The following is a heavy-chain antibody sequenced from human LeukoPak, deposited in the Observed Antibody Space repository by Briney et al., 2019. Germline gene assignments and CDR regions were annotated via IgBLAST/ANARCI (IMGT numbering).Heavy chain of an antibody. D-gene: IGHD2-8*01. J-gene: IGHJ3*02. CDR3: ARAYCTNGVCYDDAFDI. CDR2: INPNSGGT. Sequence: GASVKVSCKASGYTLTGYYMHWVRQAPGQGLEWMGWINPNSGGTNYAQKFQGRVTMTRDTSISTAYMELSRLRSDDTAVYYCARAYCTNGVCYDDAFDIWGQGTMVTVSS. CDR1: GYTLTGYY. V-gene: IGHV1-2*02.